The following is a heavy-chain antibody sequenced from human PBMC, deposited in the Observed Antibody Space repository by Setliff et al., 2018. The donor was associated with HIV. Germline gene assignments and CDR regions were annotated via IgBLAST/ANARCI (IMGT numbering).Heavy chain of an antibody. J-gene: IGHJ4*02. CDR1: GYTFTSYG. CDR2: ISSNTGNP. D-gene: IGHD2-21*01. Sequence: ASVKVSCKASGYTFTSYGISWVRQAPGQGREWMGWISSNTGNPTYAQDFTGRFVFSLDTSVNTAYLQITTLKAEASAVYYCARANIYSDAFDFWGQGTLVTVSS. V-gene: IGHV7-4-1*02. CDR3: ARANIYSDAFDF.